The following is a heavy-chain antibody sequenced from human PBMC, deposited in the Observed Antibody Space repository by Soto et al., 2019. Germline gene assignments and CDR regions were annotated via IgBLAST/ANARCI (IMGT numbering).Heavy chain of an antibody. J-gene: IGHJ6*02. Sequence: SETLSLTCAVYGGSFSGYYWSWIRQPPGKGLEWFGEINHSGSTNYNPSLKSRVTISVDTSKNQFSLKLSSVTAADTAVYYCARGRVKDGSGSYYKSVSYYYYGMDVWGQGTTVT. V-gene: IGHV4-34*01. D-gene: IGHD3-10*01. CDR3: ARGRVKDGSGSYYKSVSYYYYGMDV. CDR2: INHSGST. CDR1: GGSFSGYY.